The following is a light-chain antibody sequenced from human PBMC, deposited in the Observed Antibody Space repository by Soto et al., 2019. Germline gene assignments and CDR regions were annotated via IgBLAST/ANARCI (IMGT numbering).Light chain of an antibody. V-gene: IGKV2-30*01. CDR1: QRLVSRDRNTY. CDR2: KVS. J-gene: IGKJ5*01. CDR3: MRVPHWPPVT. Sequence: VVKDQSPLSLPVNLGQTASISCRSSQRLVSRDRNTYLNWLQQRPAQSPRPLIYKVSNRDSGVPDRFSGSWSGTEYTLKISGVETDDDGVYYCMRVPHWPPVTSGRGTRLEIK.